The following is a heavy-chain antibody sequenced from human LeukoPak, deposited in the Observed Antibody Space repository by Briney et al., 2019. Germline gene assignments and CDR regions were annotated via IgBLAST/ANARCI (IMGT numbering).Heavy chain of an antibody. D-gene: IGHD3-10*01. CDR1: GFTFSSYW. J-gene: IGHJ4*02. Sequence: GGSLRLSCAASGFTFSSYWMSWVRQAPGKGLEWVANLKQDGSEKYYVDSVKGRFTISRDNAKNSLYLQMNSLRAEDTAVYYCAREGPVVYGSGSYESYWGQGTLVTVSS. CDR2: LKQDGSEK. CDR3: AREGPVVYGSGSYESY. V-gene: IGHV3-7*01.